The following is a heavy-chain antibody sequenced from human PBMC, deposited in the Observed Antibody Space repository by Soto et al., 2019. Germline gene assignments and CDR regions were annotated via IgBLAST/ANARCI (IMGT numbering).Heavy chain of an antibody. J-gene: IGHJ6*02. CDR2: IIPILGIA. Sequence: SVKVSCKASGGTFSSYTISWVRQAPGQGLEWMGRIIPILGIANYAQKFQGRVTITADKSTSTAYMELSSLRSEDTAVYYCARGKEASNYYYSVRAFGGQGTTVPVSS. CDR3: ARGKEASNYYYSVRAF. CDR1: GGTFSSYT. D-gene: IGHD6-6*01. V-gene: IGHV1-69*02.